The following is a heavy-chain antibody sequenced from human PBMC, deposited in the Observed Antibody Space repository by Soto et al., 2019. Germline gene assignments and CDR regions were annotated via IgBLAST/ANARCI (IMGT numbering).Heavy chain of an antibody. CDR1: GSSISPYY. V-gene: IGHV4-59*01. CDR3: TRVGGYYGDYPNFDY. Sequence: SLTCTVSGSSISPYYWSWIRQPPGKGLEWIGYIYYTGTTKYNPSLRGRVTLSLGTSRNQLSLRLSSVTAADTAVYYCTRVGGYYGDYPNFDYWGPGTLVTVSS. J-gene: IGHJ4*02. CDR2: IYYTGTT. D-gene: IGHD4-17*01.